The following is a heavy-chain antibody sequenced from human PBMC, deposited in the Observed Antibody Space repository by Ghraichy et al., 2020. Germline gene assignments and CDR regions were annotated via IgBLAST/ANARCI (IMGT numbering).Heavy chain of an antibody. Sequence: GGSLRLSCAASGFTFINSEMTWVRQAPGKGLEWVSYISSSGRTIYYADSVKGRFTISRDKAKNSLYLQMNSLRAEDTAVYYCAKLHLRDFDDWGQGTLVTVSS. V-gene: IGHV3-48*03. CDR1: GFTFINSE. D-gene: IGHD1-7*01. J-gene: IGHJ4*02. CDR2: ISSSGRTI. CDR3: AKLHLRDFDD.